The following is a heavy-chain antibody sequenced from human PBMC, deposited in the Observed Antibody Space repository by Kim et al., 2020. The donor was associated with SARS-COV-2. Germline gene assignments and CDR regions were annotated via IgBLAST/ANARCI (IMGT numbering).Heavy chain of an antibody. J-gene: IGHJ6*02. CDR3: ARDRGWYCSGGSCYSEYSSGALGMDV. CDR1: GYTFTSYG. D-gene: IGHD2-15*01. Sequence: ASVKVSCKASGYTFTSYGISWVRQAPGQGLEWMGWISAYNGNTNYAQKLQGRVTMTTDTSTSTAYMELRSLRSDDTAVYYCARDRGWYCSGGSCYSEYSSGALGMDVWGQGTTVTVSS. V-gene: IGHV1-18*01. CDR2: ISAYNGNT.